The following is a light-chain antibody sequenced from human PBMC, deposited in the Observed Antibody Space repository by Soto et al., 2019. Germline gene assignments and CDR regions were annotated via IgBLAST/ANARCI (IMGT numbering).Light chain of an antibody. CDR3: QQRSDWPFLT. Sequence: EIFLTQSPVTLSLSPGESATLSCRASQSVSGYLAWYQQRPGQAPRLLISETSIRATGVPARFRGSGFVTDFTLTITSLEPEDFAVYYCQQRSDWPFLTFGGGTRVDFK. J-gene: IGKJ4*01. CDR2: ETS. V-gene: IGKV3-11*01. CDR1: QSVSGY.